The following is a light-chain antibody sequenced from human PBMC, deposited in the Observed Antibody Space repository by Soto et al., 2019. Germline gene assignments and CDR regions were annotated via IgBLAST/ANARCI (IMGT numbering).Light chain of an antibody. J-gene: IGKJ3*01. CDR3: QQYYSYPS. V-gene: IGKV1-8*01. CDR1: QGISSY. Sequence: AIRMTQCPSSLAAATVDRVTITCRASQGISSYLAWYQQKPGKAPKLLIYAASTLQSGVPSRFSGSGSGTDFTLTISCLQSEDFATYYCQQYYSYPSFGPGTKVDIK. CDR2: AAS.